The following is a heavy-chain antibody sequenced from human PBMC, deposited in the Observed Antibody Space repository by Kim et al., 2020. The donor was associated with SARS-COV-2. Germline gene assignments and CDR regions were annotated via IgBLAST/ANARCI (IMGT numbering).Heavy chain of an antibody. J-gene: IGHJ6*02. Sequence: GGSLRLSCAASGFTVSSNYMSWVRQAPGKGLEWVSVIYSGGSTYYADSVKGRFTISRHNSKNTLYLQMNSLRAEDTAVYYCARSCSGGSCYDYYGMDVWGQGTTVTVSS. V-gene: IGHV3-53*04. CDR1: GFTVSSNY. D-gene: IGHD2-15*01. CDR2: IYSGGST. CDR3: ARSCSGGSCYDYYGMDV.